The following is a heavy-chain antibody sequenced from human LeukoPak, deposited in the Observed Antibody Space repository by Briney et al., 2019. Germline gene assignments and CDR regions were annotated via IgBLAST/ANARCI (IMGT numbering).Heavy chain of an antibody. Sequence: GGPLRLSCAASGFTFNSYAMSWVRQAPGKGLEWVSAISGSGGNTYYADSVKGRFTISRDNSKNTLYLQMNSLRAEDTAVYYCAKEEIAVAGTVWVDYWGQGTLVTVSS. D-gene: IGHD6-19*01. V-gene: IGHV3-23*01. CDR2: ISGSGGNT. CDR1: GFTFNSYA. CDR3: AKEEIAVAGTVWVDY. J-gene: IGHJ4*02.